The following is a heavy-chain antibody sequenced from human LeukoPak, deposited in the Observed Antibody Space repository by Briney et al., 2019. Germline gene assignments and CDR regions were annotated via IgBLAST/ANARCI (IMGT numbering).Heavy chain of an antibody. D-gene: IGHD3-22*01. CDR2: ISWNSGSI. Sequence: GRSLRLSCAASGFTFDDYAMHWVRQAPGKGLEWVSGISWNSGSIGYADSVKGRFTISRDNAKNSLYLQMNSLRAEDTALYYCAKDIYYDSSGYPLDYWGQGTLVTVSS. V-gene: IGHV3-9*01. J-gene: IGHJ4*02. CDR1: GFTFDDYA. CDR3: AKDIYYDSSGYPLDY.